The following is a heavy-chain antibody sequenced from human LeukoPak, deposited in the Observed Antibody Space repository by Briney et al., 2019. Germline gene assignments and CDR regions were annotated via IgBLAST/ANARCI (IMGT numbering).Heavy chain of an antibody. CDR1: GFIFSNYA. J-gene: IGHJ4*02. Sequence: PGGSLRLSCAASGFIFSNYAMSWVRQAPGKGLQWVSAFSGSGGSTYYADSVKGRFTISRDNAKNSLYLQMNSLSAEDTAVYYCARSPRLNYYGSGSYDYWGQGTLVTVSS. CDR3: ARSPRLNYYGSGSYDY. CDR2: FSGSGGST. V-gene: IGHV3-23*01. D-gene: IGHD3-10*01.